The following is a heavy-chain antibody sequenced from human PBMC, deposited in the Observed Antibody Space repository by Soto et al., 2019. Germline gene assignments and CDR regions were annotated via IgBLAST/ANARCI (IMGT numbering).Heavy chain of an antibody. CDR3: ARRPPRGYSYPGGHF. CDR1: GFNLNDYE. J-gene: IGHJ4*02. Sequence: GGSLRLSCAASGFNLNDYEMDWVRQAPGKGLECVSYISSGATTIYYADSVKGRFTISRDNAKNSLYLQMNSLRVEDTAIYYCARRPPRGYSYPGGHFWRQGTLVTVSS. D-gene: IGHD5-18*01. V-gene: IGHV3-48*03. CDR2: ISSGATTI.